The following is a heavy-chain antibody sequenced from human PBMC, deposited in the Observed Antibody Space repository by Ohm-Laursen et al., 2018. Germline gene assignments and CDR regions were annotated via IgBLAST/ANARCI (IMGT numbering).Heavy chain of an antibody. CDR3: AKDLPTSTLRRPREPFDY. CDR1: GFTFSDYY. CDR2: TSSSGSTI. D-gene: IGHD1-14*01. V-gene: IGHV3-11*01. Sequence: SLRLSCAASGFTFSDYYMSWVRQAPGKGLEWVSYTSSSGSTIYYADSVKGRFTISRGNAKNSLYLQMNSLRAEDTAAYYCAKDLPTSTLRRPREPFDYWGQGTLVTVSS. J-gene: IGHJ4*02.